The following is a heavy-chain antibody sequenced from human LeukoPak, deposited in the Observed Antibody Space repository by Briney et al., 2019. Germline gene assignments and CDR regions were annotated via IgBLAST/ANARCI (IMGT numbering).Heavy chain of an antibody. D-gene: IGHD3-10*01. CDR2: IIPIFGTA. V-gene: IGHV1-69*13. CDR1: GGTFSSYA. Sequence: SVKVSCKASGGTFSSYAISWVRQAPGQGLEWMGGIIPIFGTANYAQKFQSRVTITADESTSTAYMELSSLISEDTAVYYCARDGWFGTSFDYWGQGTLVTVSS. CDR3: ARDGWFGTSFDY. J-gene: IGHJ4*02.